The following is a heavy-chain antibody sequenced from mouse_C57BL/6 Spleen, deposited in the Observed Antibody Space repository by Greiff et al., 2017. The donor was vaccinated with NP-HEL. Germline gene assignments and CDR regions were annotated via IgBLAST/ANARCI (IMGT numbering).Heavy chain of an antibody. Sequence: QVQLQQPGAELVKPGASVKMSCKASGYTFTSYWITWVKQRPGQGLEWIGDIYPGSGSTNYNEKFKSKATLTVDTSSSTAYMQLSSLTSEDSAVYYCARDDYDYDPFAMDYWGQGTSVTVSS. CDR3: ARDDYDYDPFAMDY. V-gene: IGHV1-55*01. CDR2: IYPGSGST. D-gene: IGHD2-4*01. J-gene: IGHJ4*01. CDR1: GYTFTSYW.